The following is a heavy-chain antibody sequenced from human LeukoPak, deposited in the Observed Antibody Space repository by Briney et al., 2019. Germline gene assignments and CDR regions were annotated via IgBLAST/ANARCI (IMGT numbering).Heavy chain of an antibody. V-gene: IGHV1-69*06. Sequence: SVKVSCKASGGTFSSYAISWVRQAPGQGLEWMGGIIPIFGTANYAQKFQGRVTITADKSTSTAYMELSSLRSEDTAVYYCARDGGYSSEGAFDIWGQGTMVTVSS. CDR3: ARDGGYSSEGAFDI. CDR1: GGTFSSYA. J-gene: IGHJ3*02. CDR2: IIPIFGTA. D-gene: IGHD5-18*01.